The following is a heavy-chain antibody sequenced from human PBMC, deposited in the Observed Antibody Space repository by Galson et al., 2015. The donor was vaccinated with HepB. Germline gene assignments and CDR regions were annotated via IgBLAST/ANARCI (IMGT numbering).Heavy chain of an antibody. V-gene: IGHV3-30*18. CDR1: GFTFSSYG. CDR3: AKGFSRGYNYVNY. J-gene: IGHJ4*02. Sequence: SLRLSCAASGFTFSSYGMHWVRQAPGKGLEWVAVISYDGSNKYYADSVKGRFTISRDNSKNTLYLQMNSLRAEDTAVYYCAKGFSRGYNYVNYWGQGTLVTVSS. CDR2: ISYDGSNK. D-gene: IGHD5-24*01.